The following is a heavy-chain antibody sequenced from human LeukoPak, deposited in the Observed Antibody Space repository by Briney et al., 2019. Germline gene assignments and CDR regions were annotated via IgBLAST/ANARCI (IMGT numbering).Heavy chain of an antibody. D-gene: IGHD5-24*01. J-gene: IGHJ4*02. CDR3: AAQRDPRPFDH. V-gene: IGHV1-2*02. CDR1: GYTFTGYY. Sequence: ASVKVSCKASGYTFTGYYMHWVRQAPGQGLEWMGWINPHTGGTNYAQKFQGRVTMTRDTSISTAYMELSGLTSDDTAVYYCAAQRDPRPFDHWGQGTLITVSS. CDR2: INPHTGGT.